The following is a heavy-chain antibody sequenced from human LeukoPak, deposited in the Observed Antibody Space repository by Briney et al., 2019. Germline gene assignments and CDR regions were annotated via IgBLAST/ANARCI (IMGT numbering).Heavy chain of an antibody. D-gene: IGHD3-10*01. Sequence: GGSLRLSCAASAFSFSSYTIKWVRQAPGKGMEWVSSISSSSSYIYYADSVKGRFTISRDNAENSLYLQMNGLRAEDTGVYYCAREMEGDYGSGTFFDLWGQGNMVTVSS. CDR1: AFSFSSYT. CDR2: ISSSSSYI. CDR3: AREMEGDYGSGTFFDL. J-gene: IGHJ4*02. V-gene: IGHV3-21*04.